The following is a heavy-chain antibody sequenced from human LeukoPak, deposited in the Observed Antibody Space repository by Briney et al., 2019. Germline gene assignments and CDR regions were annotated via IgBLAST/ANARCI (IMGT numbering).Heavy chain of an antibody. D-gene: IGHD6-19*01. J-gene: IGHJ4*02. CDR1: GFIFSDHY. CDR3: ARVPIVQWLVDYYFDY. Sequence: GGSLRLSCAASGFIFSDHYMTWIRQAPGKGLEWVSYISNSGSAIYYADSVKGRFTISRDNAKSSLYLQMNSLRAEDTAVYYCARVPIVQWLVDYYFDYWGQGTLVTVSS. CDR2: ISNSGSAI. V-gene: IGHV3-11*04.